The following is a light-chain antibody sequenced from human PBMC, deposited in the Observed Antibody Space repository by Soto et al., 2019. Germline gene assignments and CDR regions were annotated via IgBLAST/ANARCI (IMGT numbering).Light chain of an antibody. CDR2: GAS. V-gene: IGKV3-15*01. CDR1: QSVSSN. CDR3: QQYSDWPRK. Sequence: EIVMTQSPATLSVSPGERATLSCRSSQSVSSNLAWYQQKPGQAPRLLIYGASTRATGIPARFSGSGSGTEFTLTISSLQSEDFAVYYCQQYSDWPRKFGQGTKVDIK. J-gene: IGKJ1*01.